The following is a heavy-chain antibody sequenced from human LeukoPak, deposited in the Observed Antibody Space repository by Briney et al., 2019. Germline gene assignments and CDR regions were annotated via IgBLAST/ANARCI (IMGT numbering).Heavy chain of an antibody. CDR3: AKGSSWYYFDY. J-gene: IGHJ4*02. CDR2: ISWNSGSI. CDR1: GFTFDDYV. D-gene: IGHD6-13*01. Sequence: GGSLRLSCAASGFTFDDYVMHWVRQAPGKGLEWVSGISWNSGSIGYADSVKGRFTISRDNAKNSLYLQMNSLRAEDTALYYCAKGSSWYYFDYWGQGTLVTVSS. V-gene: IGHV3-9*01.